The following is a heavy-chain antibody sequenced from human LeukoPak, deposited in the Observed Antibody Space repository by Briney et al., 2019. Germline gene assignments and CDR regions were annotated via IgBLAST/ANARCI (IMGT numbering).Heavy chain of an antibody. Sequence: PGGSLRLSCAASGFTVSSNYMSWVRQAPGKGLEWVSAISGSGGSTYYADSVKGRFTISRDNSKNTLYLQMNSLRAEDTAVYYCANCEWFGEPSPFDYWGQGTLVTVSS. V-gene: IGHV3-23*01. CDR3: ANCEWFGEPSPFDY. J-gene: IGHJ4*02. CDR1: GFTVSSNY. D-gene: IGHD3-10*01. CDR2: ISGSGGST.